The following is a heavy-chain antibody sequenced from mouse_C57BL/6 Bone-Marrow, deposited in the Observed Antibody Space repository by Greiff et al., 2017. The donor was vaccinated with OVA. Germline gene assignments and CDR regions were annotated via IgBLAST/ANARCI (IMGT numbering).Heavy chain of an antibody. CDR3: ARLYGYFDY. V-gene: IGHV1-50*01. CDR1: GYTFTSYW. J-gene: IGHJ2*01. D-gene: IGHD1-1*01. Sequence: QVQLQQPGAELVKPGASVKLSCKASGYTFTSYWMQWVKQRPGQGLEWIGEIDPSDSYTNYNQKFKGKATLTVDTSSSTAYMQLSSLTSEDSAVYYCARLYGYFDYWGQGTTLTVSS. CDR2: IDPSDSYT.